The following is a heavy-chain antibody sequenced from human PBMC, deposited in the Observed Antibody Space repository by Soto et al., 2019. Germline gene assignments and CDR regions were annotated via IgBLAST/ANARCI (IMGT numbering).Heavy chain of an antibody. Sequence: QVQLQESGPGLVKPSETLSLTCTVSGGSISSYYWSWIRQPPGKGLEWIGYIYYSGSTNYNPSLKXPXTXXVDTSKNQYSLKLSSVTAADTAVYYGARFHWYFDLWGRGTLVTVSS. V-gene: IGHV4-59*08. CDR2: IYYSGST. CDR3: ARFHWYFDL. J-gene: IGHJ2*01. CDR1: GGSISSYY.